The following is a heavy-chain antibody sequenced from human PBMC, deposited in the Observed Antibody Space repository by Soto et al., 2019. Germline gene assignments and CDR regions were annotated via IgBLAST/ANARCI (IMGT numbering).Heavy chain of an antibody. Sequence: EVQLLGSGGGLVQPGGSLRLSCVASGHLLSTYWMNGVRQAPGMGLEWVANINPDGSVGTYVDSVKGRFTTSRDNAKNSLYLQMNSLRADDTAVYFCAGWGGHDYNYWGQGILVTVSS. CDR1: GHLLSTYW. D-gene: IGHD3-16*01. CDR2: INPDGSVG. V-gene: IGHV3-7*03. J-gene: IGHJ4*02. CDR3: AGWGGHDYNY.